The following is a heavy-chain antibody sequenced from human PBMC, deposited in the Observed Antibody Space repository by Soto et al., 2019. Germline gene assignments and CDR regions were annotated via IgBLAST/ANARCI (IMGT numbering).Heavy chain of an antibody. CDR2: IWYDGSNK. CDR1: GFTFSSYG. D-gene: IGHD6-13*01. CDR3: ARDRGKGQQLAYYFDY. J-gene: IGHJ4*02. Sequence: GGSLRLSCAASGFTFSSYGMHWVRQAPGKGLEWVAVIWYDGSNKYYADSVKGRFTISRDNSKNTLYLQMNSLRVEDTAVYYCARDRGKGQQLAYYFDYWGQGTLVTVSS. V-gene: IGHV3-33*01.